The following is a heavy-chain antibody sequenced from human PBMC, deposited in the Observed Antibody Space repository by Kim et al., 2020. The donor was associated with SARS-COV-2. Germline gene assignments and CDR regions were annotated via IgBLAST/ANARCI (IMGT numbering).Heavy chain of an antibody. CDR3: TRAPLGSSGYYGY. CDR2: IRSKANSYAT. D-gene: IGHD3-22*01. CDR1: GFTFSGYA. Sequence: GGSLRLSCAASGFTFSGYAMHWVRQASGKGLEWVGRIRSKANSYATAYAASVKGRFTISRDDSKNTAYLQMNSLKTEDTAVYYCTRAPLGSSGYYGYWGQGTLVTVSS. V-gene: IGHV3-73*01. J-gene: IGHJ4*02.